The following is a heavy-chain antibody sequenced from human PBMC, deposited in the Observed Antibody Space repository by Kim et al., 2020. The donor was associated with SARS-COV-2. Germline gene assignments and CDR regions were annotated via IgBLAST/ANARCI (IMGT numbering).Heavy chain of an antibody. V-gene: IGHV3-23*01. Sequence: GGSLRLSCAASGFNSNNYPMTWVRLTPGKALEWVSTIGTSADTYYADSVRGRFTISRDNSEGTVFLQMNNLSAEDTALYYCAKAHIVECRGYFDYWGQGT. CDR3: AKAHIVECRGYFDY. J-gene: IGHJ4*02. D-gene: IGHD5-12*01. CDR1: GFNSNNYP. CDR2: IGTSADT.